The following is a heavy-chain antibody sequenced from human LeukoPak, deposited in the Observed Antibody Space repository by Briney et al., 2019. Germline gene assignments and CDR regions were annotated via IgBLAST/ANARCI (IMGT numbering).Heavy chain of an antibody. CDR3: ARGVGATSVFYYYYYMDV. CDR2: INHSGST. CDR1: GGSFSGYY. Sequence: SETLSLTCAVYGGSFSGYYWSWIRQPPGKGLEWIGEINHSGSTNYNPSLKSRVTMSVDTSKNQFSLKLSSVTAADTAVYYCARGVGATSVFYYYYYMDVWGKGTTVTVSS. V-gene: IGHV4-34*01. J-gene: IGHJ6*03. D-gene: IGHD1-26*01.